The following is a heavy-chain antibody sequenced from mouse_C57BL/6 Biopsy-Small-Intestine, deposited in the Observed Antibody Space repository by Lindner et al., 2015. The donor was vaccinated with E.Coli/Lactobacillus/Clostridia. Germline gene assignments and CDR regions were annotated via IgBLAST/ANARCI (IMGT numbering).Heavy chain of an antibody. CDR1: GFTFNTYA. Sequence: VQLQESGGGLVQPKGSLKLSCAASGFTFNTYAMHWVRQAPGKGLEWVARIRTKSSSYATYYADSVRDRFTISRDDSQSMLYLHMNNLKTEDTAMYYCVRNWDGFAYWGQGTLVTVSA. J-gene: IGHJ3*01. CDR2: IRTKSSSYAT. V-gene: IGHV10-3*01. D-gene: IGHD4-1*01. CDR3: VRNWDGFAY.